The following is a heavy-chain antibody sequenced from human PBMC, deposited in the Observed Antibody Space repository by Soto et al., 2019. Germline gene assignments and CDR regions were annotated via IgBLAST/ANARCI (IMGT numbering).Heavy chain of an antibody. CDR1: GGSISSGSYY. CDR3: ATRTDYYYGSGSLGGMDV. Sequence: QVQLQESGPGLVKPSQTLSLTCTVSGGSISSGSYYWSWIRQLPGKGLEWIGYIYYSGSTYYNPSLKSRVTISVDTSKNPFSLMLISVTAADTAVYYCATRTDYYYGSGSLGGMDVWGQGTTVTVSS. V-gene: IGHV4-31*03. D-gene: IGHD3-10*01. CDR2: IYYSGST. J-gene: IGHJ6*02.